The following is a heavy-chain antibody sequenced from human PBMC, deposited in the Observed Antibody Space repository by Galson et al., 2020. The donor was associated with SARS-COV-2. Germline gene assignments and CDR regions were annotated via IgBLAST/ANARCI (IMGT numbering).Heavy chain of an antibody. D-gene: IGHD6-19*01. CDR1: GFTFSTYA. CDR3: AKYLAVHGWSTDY. CDR2: ISGDGDKI. Sequence: GESLKISCAASGFTFSTYAMSWVRQATGKGLEWVSAISGDGDKIYYADSVKGRFTISRDNSKNTLYLQMDSLRAEDTAVYYCAKYLAVHGWSTDYWCQGTLVTVSS. V-gene: IGHV3-23*01. J-gene: IGHJ4*02.